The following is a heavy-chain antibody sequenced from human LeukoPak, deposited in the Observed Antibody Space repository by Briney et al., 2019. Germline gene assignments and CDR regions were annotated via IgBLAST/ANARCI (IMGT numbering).Heavy chain of an antibody. CDR2: INPNSGGT. J-gene: IGHJ4*02. Sequence: GASVKVSCKASGYTFTGYYMHWVREAPGQGLEWMGRINPNSGGTTYAQKFQGRVTMTRDTSISTAYMELSRLRSDDTAVYYCAREAGYSSSWDFDYWGQGTLVTVSS. CDR1: GYTFTGYY. V-gene: IGHV1-2*06. CDR3: AREAGYSSSWDFDY. D-gene: IGHD6-13*01.